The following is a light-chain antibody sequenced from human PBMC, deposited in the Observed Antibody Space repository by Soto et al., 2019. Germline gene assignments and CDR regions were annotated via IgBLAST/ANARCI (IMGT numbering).Light chain of an antibody. CDR2: DVT. V-gene: IGLV2-14*03. CDR1: SSDVGGYNY. CDR3: SSYTSSNTQV. Sequence: QSALTQPASISGSPGQSIAISCSGTSSDVGGYNYVSWYQQHPDKAPKLIIYDVTNRPSGISNRFSGSKSGDTASLTISGLQPEDEADYYCSSYTSSNTQVFGGGTKLTVL. J-gene: IGLJ2*01.